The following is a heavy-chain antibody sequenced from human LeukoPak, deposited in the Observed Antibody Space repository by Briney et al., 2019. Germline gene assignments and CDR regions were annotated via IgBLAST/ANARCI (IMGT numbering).Heavy chain of an antibody. CDR1: GGSISSYY. Sequence: KASETLSLTCTVSGGSISSYYWSWIRQPAGKGLEWIGRIYTSGSTNYNPSLKSRVTMSVDTSKNQFSLKLSSVTAADTAVYYCARDPTGGAYYDFWSGHTPTGFDIWGQGTMVTVSS. J-gene: IGHJ3*02. CDR2: IYTSGST. V-gene: IGHV4-4*07. D-gene: IGHD3-3*01. CDR3: ARDPTGGAYYDFWSGHTPTGFDI.